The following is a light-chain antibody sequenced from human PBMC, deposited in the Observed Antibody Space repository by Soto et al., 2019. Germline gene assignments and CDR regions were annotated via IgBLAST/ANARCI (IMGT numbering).Light chain of an antibody. CDR1: SSDVGAYDY. V-gene: IGLV2-8*01. CDR3: SSYVVSYNWV. CDR2: QVT. Sequence: QSALTQPPSASGSPGQSVTISCTGTSSDVGAYDYVSWFQQHPGKAPKLIIYQVTKRPSGVPDRFSGSKSGNTASLTVSGLQAEEEADYFCSSYVVSYNWVFGGGTKLT. J-gene: IGLJ3*02.